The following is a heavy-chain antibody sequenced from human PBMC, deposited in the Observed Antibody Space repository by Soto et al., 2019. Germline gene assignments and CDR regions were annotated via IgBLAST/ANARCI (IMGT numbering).Heavy chain of an antibody. Sequence: GTSVKVSCKASGYTFTSYDINWVRQATGQGLEWMGWMNPNSGNTGYAASVKGRFTISRDDSKNTAFLQLNSLRTEDTAVYYCTRYDTFDSWGQGALVTVSS. CDR1: GYTFTSYD. CDR3: TRYDTFDS. V-gene: IGHV1-8*01. CDR2: MNPNSGNT. D-gene: IGHD3-9*01. J-gene: IGHJ4*02.